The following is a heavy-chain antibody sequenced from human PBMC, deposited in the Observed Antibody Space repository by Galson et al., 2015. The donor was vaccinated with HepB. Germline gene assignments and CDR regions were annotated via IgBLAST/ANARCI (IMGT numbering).Heavy chain of an antibody. D-gene: IGHD2-21*02. CDR1: GFTFSSYG. V-gene: IGHV3-30*18. J-gene: IGHJ4*02. Sequence: SLRLSCAASGFTFSSYGMHWVRQAPGKGLEWVAVISYDGSNKYYADSVKGRFTISRDNSKNTLYLQMNSLRAEDTAVYYCAKDTAPAYCGGDCYSALGYWGQGTLVTVSS. CDR3: AKDTAPAYCGGDCYSALGY. CDR2: ISYDGSNK.